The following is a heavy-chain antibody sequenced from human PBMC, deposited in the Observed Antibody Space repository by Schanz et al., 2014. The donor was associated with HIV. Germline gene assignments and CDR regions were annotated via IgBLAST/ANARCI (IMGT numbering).Heavy chain of an antibody. J-gene: IGHJ6*02. CDR2: ITGSGSHI. V-gene: IGHV3-NL1*01. CDR1: GFSLSCCG. Sequence: QVQLVESGGGVVQPGRSLKLSCAASGFSLSCCGMHWVRQAPGKGLEWVSGITGSGSHIYYADSVKGRFTIFRDNSKNTLYLQMNSLRADDTAVYYCANSGYCTNGVCYTRGDGTDVWGPGTQVTVSS. D-gene: IGHD2-8*01. CDR3: ANSGYCTNGVCYTRGDGTDV.